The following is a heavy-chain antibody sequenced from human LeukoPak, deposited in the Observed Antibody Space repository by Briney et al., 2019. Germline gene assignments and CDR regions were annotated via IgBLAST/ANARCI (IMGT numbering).Heavy chain of an antibody. CDR1: GFTFSSYA. J-gene: IGHJ4*02. D-gene: IGHD3-3*01. CDR3: ATSPTIFGVVTPFDY. CDR2: ISGSGGST. V-gene: IGHV3-23*01. Sequence: GGSLRLSCAASGFTFSSYAMSWVSQAPGKGLEWVSAISGSGGSTYYADSVKGRFTISRDNSKNTLYLQMDSLRAEDTAVYYCATSPTIFGVVTPFDYWGQGTLVTVSS.